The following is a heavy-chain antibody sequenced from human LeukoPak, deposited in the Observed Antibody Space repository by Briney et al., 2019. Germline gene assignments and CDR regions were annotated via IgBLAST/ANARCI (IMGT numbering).Heavy chain of an antibody. J-gene: IGHJ6*02. Sequence: SETLSLTCAVYGGSFSGYYWSWIRQPPGKGLEWVGEINHSGSTNYNPSLKSRVTISVDTSKNQFSLKLSSVTAADTAVYYCRNNYDFWSGYLNGMDVWGQGTTVTVSS. V-gene: IGHV4-34*01. CDR3: RNNYDFWSGYLNGMDV. CDR1: GGSFSGYY. D-gene: IGHD3-3*01. CDR2: INHSGST.